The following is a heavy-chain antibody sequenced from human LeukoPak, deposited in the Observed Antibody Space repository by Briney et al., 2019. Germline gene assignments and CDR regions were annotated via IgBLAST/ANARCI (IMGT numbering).Heavy chain of an antibody. V-gene: IGHV3-66*03. Sequence: GGSLRLSCAASGFSVNNNYLSWVRQAPGKGLEWVSSIYSSGATYYAESVKGRFSISRDSSKNAFDLQMNTLRTEDTAVYYWAKDGVGATWFGHWGQGALVTVSS. CDR3: AKDGVGATWFGH. CDR2: IYSSGAT. J-gene: IGHJ5*02. CDR1: GFSVNNNY. D-gene: IGHD1-26*01.